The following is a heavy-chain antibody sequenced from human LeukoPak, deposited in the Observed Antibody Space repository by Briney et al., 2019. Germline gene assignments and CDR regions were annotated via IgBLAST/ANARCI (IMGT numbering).Heavy chain of an antibody. CDR2: INPNSGDT. J-gene: IGHJ4*02. CDR3: ARGPREGFDY. V-gene: IGHV1-2*02. CDR1: GCTFTSYG. Sequence: ASVKVSCKASGCTFTSYGISWVRQAPGQGLEWMGWINPNSGDTNFAQNFQGRVTMTGDTSISTAYIVLSSLRSDDTAVYYCARGPREGFDYWGQGTLVTVSS.